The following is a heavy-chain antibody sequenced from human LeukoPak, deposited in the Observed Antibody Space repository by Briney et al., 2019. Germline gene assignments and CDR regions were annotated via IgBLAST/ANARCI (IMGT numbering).Heavy chain of an antibody. J-gene: IGHJ5*02. D-gene: IGHD4-23*01. CDR1: GYTFTGYS. CDR2: INPEKRDT. CDR3: ARGPNKSDGGNSGSAWFDP. Sequence: ASVKVSCKASGYTFTGYSIHWVRQAPGQGLEWMGWINPEKRDTGYAHKFQGRVTMTGDTSISTAYMELSSLRSDDTAVYYCARGPNKSDGGNSGSAWFDPWGQGTLVTVSS. V-gene: IGHV1-2*02.